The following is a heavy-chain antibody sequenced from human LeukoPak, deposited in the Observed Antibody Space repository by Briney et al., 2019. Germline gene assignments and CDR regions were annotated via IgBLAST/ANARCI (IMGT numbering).Heavy chain of an antibody. CDR2: IIPIFGTA. J-gene: IGHJ4*02. CDR3: ASSRGGYSSGWDY. CDR1: GGTFSSYA. Sequence: GASVKVSCKASGGTFSSYAITWVRQAPGQGLEWMGGIIPIFGTANYAQKFQGRVTITTDESTSTAYMELSSLRSEDTAVYYCASSRGGYSSGWDYWGQGTLVTVSS. D-gene: IGHD6-19*01. V-gene: IGHV1-69*05.